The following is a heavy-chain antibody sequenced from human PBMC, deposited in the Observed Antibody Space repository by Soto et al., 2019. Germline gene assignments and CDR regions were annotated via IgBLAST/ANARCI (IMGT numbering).Heavy chain of an antibody. V-gene: IGHV6-1*01. D-gene: IGHD4-17*01. Sequence: QVQLPQSGPGLVKPSQTLSLTCVISGDSLSSDSAAWFWIRQSPSGGLEWLGRTYYRSKWNTDYAVSVRSRLTIDTDTSKNQFALELKSVTPEDTAVYYCARIDADGGVDYGGQGTLVTVSS. CDR3: ARIDADGGVDY. CDR1: GDSLSSDSAA. CDR2: TYYRSKWNT. J-gene: IGHJ4*02.